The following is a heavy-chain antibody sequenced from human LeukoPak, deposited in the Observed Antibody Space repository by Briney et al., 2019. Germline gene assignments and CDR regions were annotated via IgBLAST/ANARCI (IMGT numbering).Heavy chain of an antibody. CDR2: INQDGSVK. CDR3: ARDPGFSSFDY. J-gene: IGHJ4*02. D-gene: IGHD3-3*02. V-gene: IGHV3-7*01. CDR1: TLTFSTYR. Sequence: GGSLRLSCAASTLTFSTYRMTWVRQTPGKGLEFVANINQDGSVKNYVGSVKGRFTISRDNAKNSLYPQMNSLRADDTAVYYCARDPGFSSFDYWGQGTLVTVSS.